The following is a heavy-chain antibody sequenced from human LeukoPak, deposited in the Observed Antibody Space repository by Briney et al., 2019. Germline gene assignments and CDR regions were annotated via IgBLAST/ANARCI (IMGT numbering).Heavy chain of an antibody. V-gene: IGHV4-34*01. D-gene: IGHD3-9*01. Sequence: PSETLSLTCAVYGGSFSGYYWSWIRQPPGKGLEWIGEINHSGSTNYNPSLKSRVTISVDTSKNQFSLKLSSVTAADTAVYYCARHGPRPLLRYFDWFLNNWFDPWGQGTLVTVSS. J-gene: IGHJ5*02. CDR1: GGSFSGYY. CDR2: INHSGST. CDR3: ARHGPRPLLRYFDWFLNNWFDP.